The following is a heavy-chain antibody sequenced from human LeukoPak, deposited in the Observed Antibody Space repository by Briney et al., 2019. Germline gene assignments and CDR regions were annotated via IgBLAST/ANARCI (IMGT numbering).Heavy chain of an antibody. J-gene: IGHJ4*02. Sequence: SVKDSCKASGGTFSSYAISWVRQAPGQGLEWMGRIIPIFGIANYAQKFQGRVTITADKSTSTAYMELSSLRSEDTAVYYCAVNYDYGDHGGGYWGQGTLVTVSS. CDR2: IIPIFGIA. V-gene: IGHV1-69*04. CDR1: GGTFSSYA. CDR3: AVNYDYGDHGGGY. D-gene: IGHD4-17*01.